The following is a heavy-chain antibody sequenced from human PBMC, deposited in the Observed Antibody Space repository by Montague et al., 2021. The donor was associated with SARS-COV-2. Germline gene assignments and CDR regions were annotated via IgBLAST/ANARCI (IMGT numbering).Heavy chain of an antibody. CDR1: GFLFSDYN. Sequence: SLRLSCAASGFLFSDYNMTWIRQTPGKGLEWISYINGASSRANYADSVKGRFTISRDNAKNSLFLQMNSPRVEDTAVYYCARGISLFDPWGQGTLVTVSS. J-gene: IGHJ5*02. CDR2: INGASSRA. V-gene: IGHV3-11*05. CDR3: ARGISLFDP.